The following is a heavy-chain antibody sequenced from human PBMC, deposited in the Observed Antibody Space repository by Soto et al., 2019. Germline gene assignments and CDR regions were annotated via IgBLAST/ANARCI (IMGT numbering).Heavy chain of an antibody. CDR1: GFTVSINY. D-gene: IGHD2-21*02. V-gene: IGHV3-53*01. CDR3: ARTVNCGDDCYDYYFFGMDV. Sequence: LRLSCAASGFTVSINYMSWVRQAPGKGLEWVSIIYRGGRTHYADSVKGRFTISRDNSKNTVSLQMSSLRAEDTAVYYCARTVNCGDDCYDYYFFGMDVWGPGTTVTVSS. J-gene: IGHJ6*02. CDR2: IYRGGRT.